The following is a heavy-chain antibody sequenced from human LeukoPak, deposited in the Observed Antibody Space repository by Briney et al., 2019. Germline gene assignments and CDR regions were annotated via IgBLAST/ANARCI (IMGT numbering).Heavy chain of an antibody. D-gene: IGHD2-2*02. J-gene: IGHJ4*02. V-gene: IGHV1-18*01. CDR2: ISAYNGNT. CDR1: GYTFTSYG. CDR3: ARDRKRDCSSTSCYNSISFDY. Sequence: ASVKVSCKASGYTFTSYGISWVRQAPGQGLEWMGWISAYNGNTNYAQKLQGRVTVTTDTSTSTAYMELRSLRSDDTAVYYCARDRKRDCSSTSCYNSISFDYWGQGTLVTVSS.